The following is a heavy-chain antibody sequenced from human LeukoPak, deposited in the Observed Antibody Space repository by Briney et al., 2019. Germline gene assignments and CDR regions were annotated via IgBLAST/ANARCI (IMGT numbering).Heavy chain of an antibody. V-gene: IGHV3-48*03. CDR2: ISSSGSTI. D-gene: IGHD1-14*01. Sequence: PGGSLRLSCAASGFTFSSYEMNWVRQAPGKGLEWVSYISSSGSTIYYADSVKGRFTISRDNAKNSLYLQMNSLRAEDTAVYYCAREPEELPEDYFDYWGQGTLVTVSS. CDR1: GFTFSSYE. CDR3: AREPEELPEDYFDY. J-gene: IGHJ4*02.